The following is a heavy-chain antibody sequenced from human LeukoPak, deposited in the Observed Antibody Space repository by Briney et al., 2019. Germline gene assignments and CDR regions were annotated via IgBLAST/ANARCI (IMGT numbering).Heavy chain of an antibody. CDR3: AKTYYYDSSGHDY. V-gene: IGHV3-23*01. J-gene: IGHJ4*02. Sequence: GGSLRLSCAASGFTFSSYEMNWVRQAPGKGLEWVSAISGSGGSTYYADSVKGRFTISRDNSKNTLYLQMNSLRAEDTAVYYCAKTYYYDSSGHDYWGQGTLVTVSS. CDR1: GFTFSSYE. D-gene: IGHD3-22*01. CDR2: ISGSGGST.